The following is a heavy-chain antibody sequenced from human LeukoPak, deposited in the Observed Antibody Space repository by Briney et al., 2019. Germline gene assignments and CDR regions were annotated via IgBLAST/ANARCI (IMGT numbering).Heavy chain of an antibody. D-gene: IGHD6-13*01. V-gene: IGHV3-21*06. Sequence: SSISGRSDYIYYADSVKGRFTISRDNAKNSLYLQMNSLRAEDTAVYYCARGLSSSWRTFDYWGQGTLVTVSS. CDR3: ARGLSSSWRTFDY. CDR2: ISGRSDYI. J-gene: IGHJ4*02.